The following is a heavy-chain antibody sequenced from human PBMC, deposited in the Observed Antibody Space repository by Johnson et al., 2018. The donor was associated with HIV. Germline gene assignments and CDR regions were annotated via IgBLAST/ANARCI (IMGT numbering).Heavy chain of an antibody. Sequence: VQLMESGGGVVRPGGSLILSCAASGFTFDDYGMDWVRQAPGKGLEWVSGINWNGGSTGYADSVKGRFTISRDNAKNSLYLQMNSLRAEDTALYYCAKALRTGTPNDAFDIWGQGTMVTVSS. CDR2: INWNGGST. J-gene: IGHJ3*02. V-gene: IGHV3-20*04. D-gene: IGHD3-10*01. CDR3: AKALRTGTPNDAFDI. CDR1: GFTFDDYG.